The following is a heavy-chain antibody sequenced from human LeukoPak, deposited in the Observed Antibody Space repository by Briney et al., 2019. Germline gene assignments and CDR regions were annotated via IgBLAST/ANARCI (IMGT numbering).Heavy chain of an antibody. J-gene: IGHJ4*02. V-gene: IGHV1-2*02. Sequence: ASVKVSCKASGYTFTGYYMHWVRQAPGQGLEWMGWINPNSGGTNYAQKLQGRVTMTRDTSISTAYMELSRLRSDDTAVYYCARSGPLLRGSGYYTGYWGQGTLVTVSS. D-gene: IGHD3-3*01. CDR1: GYTFTGYY. CDR2: INPNSGGT. CDR3: ARSGPLLRGSGYYTGY.